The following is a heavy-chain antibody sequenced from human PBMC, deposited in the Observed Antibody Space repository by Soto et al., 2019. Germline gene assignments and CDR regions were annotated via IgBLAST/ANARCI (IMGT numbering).Heavy chain of an antibody. CDR3: ARDSSYRNGMDV. CDR2: IYYSGST. D-gene: IGHD2-2*01. J-gene: IGHJ6*01. Sequence: SETLSLTCAFYGWSFSSYYWSWIRQPPGKGLEWIGYIYYSGSTNYNPSLKSRVTISVDTSKNQFSLKLSSVTAADTAVYYCARDSSYRNGMDVWGQGTTVTVSS. V-gene: IGHV4-59*01. CDR1: GWSFSSYY.